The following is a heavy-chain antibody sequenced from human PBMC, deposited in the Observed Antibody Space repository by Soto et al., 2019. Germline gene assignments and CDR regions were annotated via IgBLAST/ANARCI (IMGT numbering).Heavy chain of an antibody. CDR2: IYWDDDK. J-gene: IGHJ4*02. V-gene: IGHV2-5*02. CDR1: GFSLSTSGVG. CDR3: AHRRGREQLDYDFWSGYYFSSDRYFDY. D-gene: IGHD3-3*01. Sequence: GSGPTLVNPTQTLTLTCTFSGFSLSTSGVGVGWIRQPPGKALEWLALIYWDDDKRYSPSLKSRLTITKDTSKNQVVLTMTNMDPVDTATYYCAHRRGREQLDYDFWSGYYFSSDRYFDYWGQGTLVTVSS.